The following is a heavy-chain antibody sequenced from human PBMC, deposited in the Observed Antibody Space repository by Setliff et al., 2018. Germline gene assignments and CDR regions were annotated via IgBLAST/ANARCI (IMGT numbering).Heavy chain of an antibody. J-gene: IGHJ3*01. CDR1: GYIFTNYW. Sequence: PGESLKISCKAPGYIFTNYWIGWVRQMPGKGLEWMGVIYPGDSDTRYSPSFQGQVTISADKSINTAYLQWSSLKASDTATYYCTRHEDRNKCTSSSCYRENDAFDVWGQGAMVTVSS. CDR2: IYPGDSDT. V-gene: IGHV5-51*01. CDR3: TRHEDRNKCTSSSCYRENDAFDV. D-gene: IGHD2-2*01.